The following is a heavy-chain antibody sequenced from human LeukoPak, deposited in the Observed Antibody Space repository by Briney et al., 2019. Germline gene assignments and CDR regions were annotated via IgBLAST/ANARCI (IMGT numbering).Heavy chain of an antibody. J-gene: IGHJ4*02. CDR1: GFTFRGYW. CDR3: AKGPRIQLWSLRRHFDY. CDR2: LNEDGSHI. D-gene: IGHD5-18*01. V-gene: IGHV3-74*01. Sequence: GGSLRLSCAASGFTFRGYWMHWVRQVPGKGLVWVSRLNEDGSHIDYADSVQGRFTISRDNAQSTLYLQMNSLRVEDTAVYYCAKGPRIQLWSLRRHFDYWGQGTLVTVSS.